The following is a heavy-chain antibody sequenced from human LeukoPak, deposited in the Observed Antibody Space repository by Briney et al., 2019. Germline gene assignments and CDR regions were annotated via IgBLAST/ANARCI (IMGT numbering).Heavy chain of an antibody. J-gene: IGHJ6*02. CDR1: GGSISSGGYY. V-gene: IGHV4-31*03. CDR2: IYYSGST. CDR3: ARDSPYYYGMDV. Sequence: SETLSLTCTVSGGSISSGGYYWSWIRQHPGKGLEWIGYIYYSGSTYYNPSLKSRVTISVDTSKNQFSLELSSVTAADTAVYYCARDSPYYYGMDVWGQGTTVTVSS.